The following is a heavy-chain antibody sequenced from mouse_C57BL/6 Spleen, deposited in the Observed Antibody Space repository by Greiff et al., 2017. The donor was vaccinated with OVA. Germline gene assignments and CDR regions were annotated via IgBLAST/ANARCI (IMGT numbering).Heavy chain of an antibody. CDR2: IHPNSGST. Sequence: QVQLQQPGAELVKPGASVKLSCKASGYTFTSYWMHWVKQRPGQGLEWIGMIHPNSGSTNYNEKFKSKATLTVDKSSSTAYMQLSSLTSEDSAVYYCARCGYDDYAMDYCGQGTSVTVSS. CDR3: ARCGYDDYAMDY. D-gene: IGHD2-2*01. V-gene: IGHV1-64*01. J-gene: IGHJ4*01. CDR1: GYTFTSYW.